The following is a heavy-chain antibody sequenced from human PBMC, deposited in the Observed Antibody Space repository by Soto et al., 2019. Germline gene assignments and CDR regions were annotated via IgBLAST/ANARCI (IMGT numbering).Heavy chain of an antibody. CDR1: GFTVSIYW. V-gene: IGHV3-7*03. CDR3: ARDIAVAGTWFEP. Sequence: LRLSCSASGFTVSIYWMTWVRQAPGKWLEWVANIKQDGSEKYYVDSVKGRFTISRDNAKNSLYLQMNSLRAEDTAVYYCARDIAVAGTWFEPWGQATLVSVS. CDR2: IKQDGSEK. D-gene: IGHD6-19*01. J-gene: IGHJ5*02.